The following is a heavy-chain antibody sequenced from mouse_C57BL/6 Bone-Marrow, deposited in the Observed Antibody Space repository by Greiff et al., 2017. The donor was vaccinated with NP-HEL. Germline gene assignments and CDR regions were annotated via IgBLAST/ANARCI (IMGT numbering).Heavy chain of an antibody. Sequence: VQLQQPGAELVKPGASVKLSCKASGYTFTSYLMHWVKQRPGRGLEWIGRIDPNSGGTKYNEKFKSKATLTVDKPASIAYMQLNSLTSEDSAVYYCASYYYGSISFDYWGQGTTLTVSS. D-gene: IGHD1-1*01. CDR3: ASYYYGSISFDY. J-gene: IGHJ2*01. CDR2: IDPNSGGT. V-gene: IGHV1-72*01. CDR1: GYTFTSYL.